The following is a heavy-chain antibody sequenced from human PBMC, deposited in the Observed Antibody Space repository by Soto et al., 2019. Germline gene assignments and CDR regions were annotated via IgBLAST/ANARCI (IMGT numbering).Heavy chain of an antibody. V-gene: IGHV1-18*01. CDR2: ISTSKGDT. CDR3: APPSPAFAF. Sequence: ASGKVSCKTSGYTFTSYGVAWVRQAPGQGLEWMGWISTSKGDTTYAQKFQGRVTMTTDTSTSTAYMELRSLRSDDTAVYSCAPPSPAFAFWG. J-gene: IGHJ4*01. CDR1: GYTFTSYG.